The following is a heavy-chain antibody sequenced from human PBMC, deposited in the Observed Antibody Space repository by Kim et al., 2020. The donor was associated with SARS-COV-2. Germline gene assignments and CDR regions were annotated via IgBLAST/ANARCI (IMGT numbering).Heavy chain of an antibody. Sequence: SVKVSCKASGGTFSSYAISWVRQAPGQGLEWMGGIIPIFGTANYAQKFQGRVTITADESTSTAYMELSSLRSEDTAVYYCARVNGELPPYYGMDVWGQGTTVTVSS. CDR2: IIPIFGTA. CDR1: GGTFSSYA. V-gene: IGHV1-69*13. D-gene: IGHD1-26*01. J-gene: IGHJ6*02. CDR3: ARVNGELPPYYGMDV.